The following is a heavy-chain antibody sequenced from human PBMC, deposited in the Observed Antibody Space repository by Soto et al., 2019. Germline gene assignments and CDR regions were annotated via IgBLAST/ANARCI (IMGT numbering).Heavy chain of an antibody. CDR1: GFSFSNVW. V-gene: IGHV3-15*07. D-gene: IGHD1-1*01. CDR2: IKSKTDGGTT. J-gene: IGHJ5*02. CDR3: AKHPGGNWFDA. Sequence: EVQLVQSGGGLVEPGGSLRLSCAASGFSFSNVWMNWVRQAPGKGLECVGRIKSKTDGGTTEFTAPVNGRFTISRDDSKITLYLEMNSLKTEDTAVYYCAKHPGGNWFDAWGQGALVTVSS.